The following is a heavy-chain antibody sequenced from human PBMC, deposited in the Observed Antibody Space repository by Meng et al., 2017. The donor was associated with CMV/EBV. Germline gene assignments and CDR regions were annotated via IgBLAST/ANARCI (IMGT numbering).Heavy chain of an antibody. CDR2: IYYSGSA. CDR1: GGSISSGDYS. V-gene: IGHV4-30-4*08. J-gene: IGHJ4*02. D-gene: IGHD3-3*01. Sequence: QVQLPESGPGLVKPSQTLSLTCTVSGGSISSGDYSWSWIRQPQGKGLEWIGYIYYSGSAYYNPSLKSRVTISVDTSKNQFSLKLSSVTAADTAVYYCARDNRRGGVDYWGQGTLVTVSS. CDR3: ARDNRRGGVDY.